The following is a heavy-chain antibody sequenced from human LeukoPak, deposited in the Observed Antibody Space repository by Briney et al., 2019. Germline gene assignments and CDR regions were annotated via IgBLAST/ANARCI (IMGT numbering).Heavy chain of an antibody. Sequence: PSETLSLTCTVSGYSISSGYYWGWTRQPPGKGLEWIGSIYHSGSTYYNPSLKSRVTISVDTSKNQFSLKLSSVTAADTAVYYCARVDAYGDYFDYWGQGTLVTVSS. CDR2: IYHSGST. CDR1: GYSISSGYY. J-gene: IGHJ4*02. D-gene: IGHD4-17*01. CDR3: ARVDAYGDYFDY. V-gene: IGHV4-38-2*02.